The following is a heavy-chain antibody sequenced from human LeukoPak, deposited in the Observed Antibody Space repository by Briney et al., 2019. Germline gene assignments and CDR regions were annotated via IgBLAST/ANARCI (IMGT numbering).Heavy chain of an antibody. D-gene: IGHD2-2*01. CDR2: ISSSSSYI. CDR1: EFTFSTYS. CDR3: AKARSGSSASCYNY. J-gene: IGHJ4*02. V-gene: IGHV3-21*04. Sequence: PGGSLRLSCAASEFTFSTYSMSWVRQAPGKGLEWVSSISSSSSYIYYADSVKGRFTISRDNSKNTLYLQMNSLRAEDTAVYYCAKARSGSSASCYNYWGQGTLVTVSS.